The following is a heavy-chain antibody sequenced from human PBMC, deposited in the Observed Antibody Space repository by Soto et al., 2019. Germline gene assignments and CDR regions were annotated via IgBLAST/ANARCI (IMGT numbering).Heavy chain of an antibody. CDR1: GYTFTSYY. CDR2: INSSGGST. CDR3: ARGRCSGGSCYFDF. Sequence: ASVKVSCKASGYTFTSYYMHWVRQAPGQGLEWMGIINSSGGSTSYALNFQGRVTMTRGTSTSTLYMELSSLRSDDTAVYYCARGRCSGGSCYFDFWGQGTLVTVSS. V-gene: IGHV1-46*01. D-gene: IGHD2-15*01. J-gene: IGHJ4*02.